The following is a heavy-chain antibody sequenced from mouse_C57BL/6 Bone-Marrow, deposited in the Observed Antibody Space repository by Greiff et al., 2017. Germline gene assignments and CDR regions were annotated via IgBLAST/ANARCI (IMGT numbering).Heavy chain of an antibody. D-gene: IGHD1-1*01. J-gene: IGHJ2*01. CDR3: ARGVGYYYGSSSFDY. V-gene: IGHV1-42*01. Sequence: VQLKESGPELVKPGASVKISCKASGYSFTGYYMNWVKQSPEKSLEWIGEINPSTGGTTYNQKFKAKATLTVDKSSSTAYMQLKSLTSEDSAVYYCARGVGYYYGSSSFDYWPRHHSHSLL. CDR2: INPSTGGT. CDR1: GYSFTGYY.